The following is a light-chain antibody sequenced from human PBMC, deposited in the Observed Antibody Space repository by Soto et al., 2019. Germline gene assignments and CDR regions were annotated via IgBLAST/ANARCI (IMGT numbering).Light chain of an antibody. J-gene: IGLJ3*02. CDR1: SSNIGSNA. CDR2: SDH. Sequence: QSVLTQPPSASETPGQRVTISCSGSSSNIGSNAVTWYQHFPGTAPKVLIYSDHQRPSGVPDRFSGSKSGTSASLAISGLRAEDEADYFCAAWGDRLNTGVFGGGTKLTVL. CDR3: AAWGDRLNTGV. V-gene: IGLV1-44*01.